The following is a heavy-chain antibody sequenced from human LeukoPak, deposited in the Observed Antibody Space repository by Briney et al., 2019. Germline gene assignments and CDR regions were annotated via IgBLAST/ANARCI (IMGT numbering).Heavy chain of an antibody. J-gene: IGHJ4*02. CDR3: ARGGPDYYDRLDY. CDR1: GYTFTGYY. CDR2: INPNSGGT. D-gene: IGHD3-22*01. V-gene: IGHV1-2*04. Sequence: GASVKVSCKASGYTFTGYYMHWVRQAPGQGLEWMGWINPNSGGTNYAQKFQGWVTMTRDTSISTAYMELRSLRSDDTAVYYCARGGPDYYDRLDYWGQGTLVTVSS.